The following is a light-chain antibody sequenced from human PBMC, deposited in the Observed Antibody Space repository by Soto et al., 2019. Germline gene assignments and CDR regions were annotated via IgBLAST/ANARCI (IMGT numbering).Light chain of an antibody. Sequence: EIVMTQSPATLSVSPGERATLSCRASQSVSSNLAWYQQKPGQAPRLLIYGASTRATGIPARFSGSGSGTEFTLTISSLQSEDFAVYYCQQYSNWPPLTFGGGTKVDI. CDR1: QSVSSN. V-gene: IGKV3-15*01. CDR2: GAS. J-gene: IGKJ4*01. CDR3: QQYSNWPPLT.